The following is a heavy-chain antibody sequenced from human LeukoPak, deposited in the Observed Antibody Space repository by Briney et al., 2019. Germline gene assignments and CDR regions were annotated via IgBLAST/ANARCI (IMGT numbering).Heavy chain of an antibody. Sequence: ASVKVSCKASGYTFTSYYMHWVRQAPGQGLEWMGIINPSGGSPSYAQKFQGRVTMTRDMSTSTDYMELSSLRSEDTAVYYCARDNSVEDTAWWFDPWGQGTLVTVSS. D-gene: IGHD4-23*01. CDR2: INPSGGSP. V-gene: IGHV1-46*01. CDR3: ARDNSVEDTAWWFDP. J-gene: IGHJ5*02. CDR1: GYTFTSYY.